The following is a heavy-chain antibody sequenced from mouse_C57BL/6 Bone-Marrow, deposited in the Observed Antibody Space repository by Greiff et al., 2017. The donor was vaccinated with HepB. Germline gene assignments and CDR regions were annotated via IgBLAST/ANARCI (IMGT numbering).Heavy chain of an antibody. D-gene: IGHD1-1*01. Sequence: EVQLQQSGPVLVKPGASVKMSCKASGYTFTDYYMNWVKQSHGKSLEWIGVINPYNGGTSYNQKFKGKATLTVDQSSSTAYMELNSLTSEDSAVYYCAREEIYYYGSSYVGWYFDVWGTGTTVTVSS. J-gene: IGHJ1*03. V-gene: IGHV1-19*01. CDR3: AREEIYYYGSSYVGWYFDV. CDR1: GYTFTDYY. CDR2: INPYNGGT.